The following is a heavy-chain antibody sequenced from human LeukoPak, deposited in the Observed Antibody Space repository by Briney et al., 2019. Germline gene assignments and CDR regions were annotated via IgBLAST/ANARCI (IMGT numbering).Heavy chain of an antibody. D-gene: IGHD2-15*01. Sequence: PSETLSLTCTASGGSISSSSYYWGWIRQPPGKGLEWIGSIYYSGSTYYNPSLKSRVTISVDTSKNQFSLKLSSVTAADTAVYYCARRRYCSGGSCYVAWFDPWGQGTLVTVSS. V-gene: IGHV4-39*01. J-gene: IGHJ5*02. CDR1: GGSISSSSYY. CDR3: ARRRYCSGGSCYVAWFDP. CDR2: IYYSGST.